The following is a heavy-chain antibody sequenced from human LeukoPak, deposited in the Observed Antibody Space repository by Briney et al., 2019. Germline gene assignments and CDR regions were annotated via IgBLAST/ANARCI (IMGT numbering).Heavy chain of an antibody. Sequence: PGRSLRLSCAASGFTFDDYAMHWVRQAPGKGLEWVSGISWNSGSIGYADSVKGRFTISRDNAKNSLYLQMNSLRAEDMALYYCAKAADDSSGWYTDAFDIWGQGTMVTVSS. CDR2: ISWNSGSI. D-gene: IGHD6-19*01. CDR3: AKAADDSSGWYTDAFDI. J-gene: IGHJ3*02. CDR1: GFTFDDYA. V-gene: IGHV3-9*03.